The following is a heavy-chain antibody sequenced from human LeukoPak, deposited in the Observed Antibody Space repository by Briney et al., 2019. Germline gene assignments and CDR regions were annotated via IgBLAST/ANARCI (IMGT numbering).Heavy chain of an antibody. CDR1: GFTFSNSW. J-gene: IGHJ4*02. Sequence: GRSLRLSCAASGFTFSNSWMLWVRQAPGKGLVWVSRVSSDGNSINYADSVKGRFTISRDNAKNTLYLQMNSLRAEDTAVYYCASLDGSGTFDYWGQGNLVTVSS. CDR3: ASLDGSGTFDY. CDR2: VSSDGNSI. V-gene: IGHV3-74*01. D-gene: IGHD3-10*01.